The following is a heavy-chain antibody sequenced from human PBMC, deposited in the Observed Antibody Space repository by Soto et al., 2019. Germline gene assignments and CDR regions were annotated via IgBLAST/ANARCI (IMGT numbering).Heavy chain of an antibody. J-gene: IGHJ4*02. CDR3: ARDCGGDCYSRFDY. D-gene: IGHD2-21*02. CDR1: GGTFSSYA. Sequence: QVQLVQSGAEVKKPGSSVKVSCKASGGTFSSYASSWVRQAPGQGLEWMGGIIPIVGTANYAQKFQGRVTITADESTSTAYVELSSLRSEDTAVYYCARDCGGDCYSRFDYWGQGTLVTVSS. CDR2: IIPIVGTA. V-gene: IGHV1-69*01.